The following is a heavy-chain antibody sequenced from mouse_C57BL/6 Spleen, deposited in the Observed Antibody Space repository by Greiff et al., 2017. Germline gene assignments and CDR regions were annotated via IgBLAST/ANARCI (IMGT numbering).Heavy chain of an antibody. J-gene: IGHJ2*01. CDR1: GFSLTSYG. D-gene: IGHD2-1*01. V-gene: IGHV2-6-1*01. Sequence: VKLVESGPGLVAPSQSLSITCTVSGFSLTSYGVHWVRQPPGKGLEWLVVIWSDGSTTYNSALKSRLSISKDNSKSQVFLKMNSLQTDDTAMYYCARQGIYYGNYGYYFDYWGQGTTLTVSS. CDR3: ARQGIYYGNYGYYFDY. CDR2: IWSDGST.